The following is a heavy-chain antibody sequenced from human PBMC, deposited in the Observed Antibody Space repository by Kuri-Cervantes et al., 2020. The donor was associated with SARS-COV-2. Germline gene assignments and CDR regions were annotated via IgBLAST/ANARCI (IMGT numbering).Heavy chain of an antibody. CDR2: INHSGST. CDR3: ARDPRYLARGGGFDY. Sequence: SETLSLICAVYGGSFSGYYWSWIRQPPGKGLEWIGEINHSGSTNYNPSLKSRVTISVDTSKNQFSLKLSSVTAADTAVYYCARDPRYLARGGGFDYWGQGTLVTVSS. CDR1: GGSFSGYY. V-gene: IGHV4-34*01. J-gene: IGHJ4*02. D-gene: IGHD1-14*01.